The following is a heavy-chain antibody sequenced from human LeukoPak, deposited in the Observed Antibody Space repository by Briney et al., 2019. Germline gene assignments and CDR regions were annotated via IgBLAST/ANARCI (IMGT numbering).Heavy chain of an antibody. CDR1: GFTVSSNY. CDR3: ARDGTREYSYGYPYYYYGMDV. CDR2: ICSGGST. D-gene: IGHD5-18*01. V-gene: IGHV3-53*01. Sequence: GGSLRLSCAASGFTVSSNYMSWVRQAPGKGLEWVSVICSGGSTYYADSVKGRFTISRDNSKNTLYLQMNSLRAEDTAVYYCARDGTREYSYGYPYYYYGMDVWGQGTTVTVSS. J-gene: IGHJ6*02.